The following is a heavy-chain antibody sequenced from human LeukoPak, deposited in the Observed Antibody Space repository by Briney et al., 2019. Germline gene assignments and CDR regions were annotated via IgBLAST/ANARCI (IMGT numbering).Heavy chain of an antibody. Sequence: SETLSLTCTVSGGAISSYYWSWIRQPPGRGLEWIGYIYYSGSTKYNPSLKSRVTISVDTSKKQFSLKLSSVTAADTAVYYCARGRYLWFGYWGQGTLVTVSS. J-gene: IGHJ4*02. CDR1: GGAISSYY. CDR2: IYYSGST. CDR3: ARGRYLWFGY. V-gene: IGHV4-59*08. D-gene: IGHD3-10*01.